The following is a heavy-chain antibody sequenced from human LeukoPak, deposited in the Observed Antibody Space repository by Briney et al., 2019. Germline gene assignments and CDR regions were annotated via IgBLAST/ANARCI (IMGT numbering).Heavy chain of an antibody. CDR3: AREGDLLMVRGAPIDY. CDR1: GNSFGDYY. Sequence: SETLSLTCTVSGNSFGDYYWSWIRQPAGKGLEWIGRIYTSGSTTYNPSLKSRVTISVDTSKNQFSLKLSSVTAADTAVYYCAREGDLLMVRGAPIDYWGQGTLVTVSS. V-gene: IGHV4-4*07. CDR2: IYTSGST. D-gene: IGHD3-10*01. J-gene: IGHJ4*02.